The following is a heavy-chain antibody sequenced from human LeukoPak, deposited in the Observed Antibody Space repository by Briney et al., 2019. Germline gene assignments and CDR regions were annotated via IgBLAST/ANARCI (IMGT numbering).Heavy chain of an antibody. Sequence: PSETLSLTCTVSGGSIRSDGYYWGWIRQHPEKGLEWIGHIYSSGSTYYNPPLKSRVTISVDPSKNQFSLNLTAVTAADTAVYYCARKSRGYDFPWFDPWGQGILGTVSS. V-gene: IGHV4-31*03. D-gene: IGHD5-12*01. CDR2: IYSSGST. J-gene: IGHJ5*02. CDR3: ARKSRGYDFPWFDP. CDR1: GGSIRSDGYY.